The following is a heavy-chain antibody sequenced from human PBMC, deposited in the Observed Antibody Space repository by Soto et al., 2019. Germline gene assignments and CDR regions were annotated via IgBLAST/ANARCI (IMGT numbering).Heavy chain of an antibody. Sequence: QVQLVESGGGVVQPGRSLRLSCAASGFTFSSYGMHWVRQAPGKGLEWVAVIWYDGSNKYYADSVKGRFTISRDNSKNTLSLQSDCLKAEDTAVYSCARAPGYSSSGYWSYGMDVWGQGTTVTVCS. CDR3: ARAPGYSSSGYWSYGMDV. CDR2: IWYDGSNK. J-gene: IGHJ6*02. D-gene: IGHD6-13*01. CDR1: GFTFSSYG. V-gene: IGHV3-33*01.